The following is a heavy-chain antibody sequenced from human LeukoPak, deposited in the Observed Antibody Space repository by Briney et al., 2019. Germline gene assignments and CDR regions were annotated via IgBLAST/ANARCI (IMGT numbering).Heavy chain of an antibody. J-gene: IGHJ4*02. CDR1: GGSFSGYY. CDR2: VSYTGTI. V-gene: IGHV4-59*01. CDR3: AREAYGSTIDN. D-gene: IGHD5/OR15-5a*01. Sequence: PSETLSLTCAVYGGSFSGYYWSWVRQPPGKGLEWIGYVSYTGTINYNPSLKSRITISVDTSKNQFSLKLSSVTAADTAVYYCAREAYGSTIDNWGQGILVTVSS.